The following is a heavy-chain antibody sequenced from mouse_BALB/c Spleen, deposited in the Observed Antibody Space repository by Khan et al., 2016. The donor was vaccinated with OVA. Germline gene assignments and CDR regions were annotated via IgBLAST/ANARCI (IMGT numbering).Heavy chain of an antibody. CDR2: INPSSGYT. CDR1: GYTFTSYT. Sequence: QVQLKESGAELARPGASVKMSCKASGYTFTSYTMHWVKQRPGQGLEWIGYINPSSGYTNYNQKFKDQATLTADQSSSTAYMQLSSLTSEDAAVYYCAREGAYYRSDGWFAYWGQGTLVTGAA. CDR3: AREGAYYRSDGWFAY. V-gene: IGHV1-4*01. J-gene: IGHJ3*01. D-gene: IGHD2-14*01.